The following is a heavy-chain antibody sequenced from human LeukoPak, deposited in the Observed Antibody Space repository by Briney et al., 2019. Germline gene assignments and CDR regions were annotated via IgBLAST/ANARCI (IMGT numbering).Heavy chain of an antibody. J-gene: IGHJ4*02. V-gene: IGHV1-69*05. Sequence: SVKVSCKASGGTFSSYAISWVRQAPGQGLEWMGGIIPIFGTANYAQKFQGRVTITTDESTSTAYMELSSLRSEDTAVYYCASVGHCSSTSCYRDWGQGTLVTVSS. CDR2: IIPIFGTA. D-gene: IGHD2-2*02. CDR1: GGTFSSYA. CDR3: ASVGHCSSTSCYRD.